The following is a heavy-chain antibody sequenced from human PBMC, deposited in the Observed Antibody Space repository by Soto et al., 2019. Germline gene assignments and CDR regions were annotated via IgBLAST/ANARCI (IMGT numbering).Heavy chain of an antibody. D-gene: IGHD3-22*01. V-gene: IGHV4-39*01. Sequence: SETLSLTCTVSGASISGSSYYWGWIRQPPGKGLEWIGSIYYSGSTSYNPSLKSRVTMSVDTSKNQFSLKLSSVTAADTAVHYCARPDGSGYFYFDCWGQGTLVTVSS. CDR3: ARPDGSGYFYFDC. J-gene: IGHJ4*02. CDR1: GASISGSSYY. CDR2: IYYSGST.